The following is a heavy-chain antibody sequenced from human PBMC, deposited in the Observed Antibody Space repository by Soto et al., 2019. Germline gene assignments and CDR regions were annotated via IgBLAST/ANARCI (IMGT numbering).Heavy chain of an antibody. CDR3: AKDRMVSPYYFDS. J-gene: IGHJ4*02. CDR1: GFTFSSYG. V-gene: IGHV3-30*18. D-gene: IGHD2-8*01. CDR2: VSYDGGHK. Sequence: QVQLVESGGGVVQPGRSLRLSCAASGFTFSSYGMHWVRQAPGKGLEWVAVVSYDGGHKYYADSVKGRFTISRGNSKNTLYLQMNSLRAEDTAVYYCAKDRMVSPYYFDSWGQGTLVTVSS.